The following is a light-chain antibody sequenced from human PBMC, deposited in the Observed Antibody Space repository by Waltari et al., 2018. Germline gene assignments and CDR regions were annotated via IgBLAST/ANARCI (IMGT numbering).Light chain of an antibody. Sequence: EVVLTQSPATLALSPGERATLSCRGSQSVSSYLAWYQQKPGQAPRLLIYDASKRATGIPARFTGSGSGTHFTLTTSSLEPEDFAVYYCQQRSKWFTFGGGTKVEIK. CDR1: QSVSSY. J-gene: IGKJ4*01. CDR3: QQRSKWFT. V-gene: IGKV3-11*01. CDR2: DAS.